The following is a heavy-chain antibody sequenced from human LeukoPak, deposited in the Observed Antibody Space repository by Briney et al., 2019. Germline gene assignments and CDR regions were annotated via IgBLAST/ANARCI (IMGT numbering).Heavy chain of an antibody. CDR2: INPKSGGT. D-gene: IGHD6-13*01. CDR1: GYTFIDYY. Sequence: ASVKVSCKTSGYTFIDYYMHWVRQAPRQGLEWVGGINPKSGGTNYAQKFEGRVTLTRDTPSSTGYMELSGLRSDDTAVYYCARGSLRPAAGTLFQHWGQGTLVTVSS. J-gene: IGHJ1*01. V-gene: IGHV1-2*02. CDR3: ARGSLRPAAGTLFQH.